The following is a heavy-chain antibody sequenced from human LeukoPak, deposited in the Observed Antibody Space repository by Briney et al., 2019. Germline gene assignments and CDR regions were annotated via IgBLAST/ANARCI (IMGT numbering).Heavy chain of an antibody. Sequence: GGSLRLSCAASGFTFSSYEMNWVRQAPGKGLEWVSYISSSGSTIYYADSVKGRFTISRDNAKNSLYLQMNSLRAEDTAVYYCARDGYLSPYYYSYYMDVWGKGTTVTVSS. CDR3: ARDGYLSPYYYSYYMDV. V-gene: IGHV3-48*03. J-gene: IGHJ6*03. CDR2: ISSSGSTI. CDR1: GFTFSSYE. D-gene: IGHD5-18*01.